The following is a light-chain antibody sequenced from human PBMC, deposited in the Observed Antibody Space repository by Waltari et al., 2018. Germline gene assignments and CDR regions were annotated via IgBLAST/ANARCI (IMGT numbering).Light chain of an antibody. CDR3: QQYYTTPYT. Sequence: EIVMTQTPLSSPVTLGQPASISCSSSQNLVHSDGNTYLSWLHQRPGQPPRLLIYKVSNRVSGVPDRVSGSGAGTDFTLKISRVTAEDVAVYYCQQYYTTPYTFGQGTKLEIK. CDR2: KVS. CDR1: QNLVHSDGNTY. J-gene: IGKJ2*01. V-gene: IGKV2-24*01.